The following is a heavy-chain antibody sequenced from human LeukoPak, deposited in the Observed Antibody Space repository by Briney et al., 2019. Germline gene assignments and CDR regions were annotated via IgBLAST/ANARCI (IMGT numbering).Heavy chain of an antibody. D-gene: IGHD5-18*01. CDR2: ISAYNGNT. Sequence: ASVTVSRKASVYTFTSYGISWVRQAPGQGREWVGWISAYNGNTNYAQKLQGRVTMTTDTSTSIAYMELRSLRSDDTAVYYCARVDTAMVTDFDYWGQGTLVTVSS. V-gene: IGHV1-18*04. CDR1: VYTFTSYG. J-gene: IGHJ4*02. CDR3: ARVDTAMVTDFDY.